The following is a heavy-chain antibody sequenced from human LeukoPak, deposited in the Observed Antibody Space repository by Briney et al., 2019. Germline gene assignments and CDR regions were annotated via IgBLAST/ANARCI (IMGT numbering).Heavy chain of an antibody. J-gene: IGHJ1*01. V-gene: IGHV1-18*01. D-gene: IGHD3-22*01. CDR2: ISPYNGNT. CDR1: GHTFTRYV. Sequence: GASVKVSCKPSGHTFTRYVISGVGQAAGQEVEWMGWISPYNGNTNYAQMLQGRVTMTTDTSTSKAYMELRSLRDDDTAVYYCAREHGGSGYYRMRDEYFQHWGQGTLVTVSS. CDR3: AREHGGSGYYRMRDEYFQH.